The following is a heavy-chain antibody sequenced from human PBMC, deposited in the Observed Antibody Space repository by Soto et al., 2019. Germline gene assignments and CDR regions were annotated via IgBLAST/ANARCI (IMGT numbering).Heavy chain of an antibody. J-gene: IGHJ6*02. CDR3: SRAVQDIVVVPAAITCDYYYGMDV. V-gene: IGHV4-31*01. CDR2: IYYSGST. Sequence: QVLLQESGAGLVKPSQTLSFTCTVSGGSISSGGYYWSWILQHPGKGLERIGYIYYSGSTYYNPSLKSLVSIAVDTSKNEFSLKLSSVTAADTAVYYCSRAVQDIVVVPAAITCDYYYGMDVWGQGTTVTLSS. D-gene: IGHD2-2*01. CDR1: GGSISSGGYY.